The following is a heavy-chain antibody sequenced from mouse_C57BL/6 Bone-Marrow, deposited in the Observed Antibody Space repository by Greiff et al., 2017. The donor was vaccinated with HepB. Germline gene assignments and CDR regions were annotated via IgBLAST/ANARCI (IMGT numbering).Heavy chain of an antibody. J-gene: IGHJ4*01. Sequence: VKLQESGPELVKPGASVKISCKASGYAFSSSWMNWVKQRPGKGLEWIGRIYPGDGDTNYNGKFKGKATLTADKSSSTAYMQLSSLTSEDSAVYFCARYAYYSSTGAMDYWGQGTSVTVSS. CDR3: ARYAYYSSTGAMDY. D-gene: IGHD2-5*01. CDR1: GYAFSSSW. CDR2: IYPGDGDT. V-gene: IGHV1-82*01.